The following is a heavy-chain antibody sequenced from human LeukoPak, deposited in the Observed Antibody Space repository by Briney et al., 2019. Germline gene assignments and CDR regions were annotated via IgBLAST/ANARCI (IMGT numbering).Heavy chain of an antibody. CDR1: GFTFSDYY. V-gene: IGHV3-11*04. Sequence: GRSLRLSCAASGFTFSDYYMSWIRQAPGKGLEWVSYISSSGSTIYYADSVKGRFTISRDNAKNSLYLQMNSLRAEDTAVYYCARDENPTYYYDSSGYRRGYYYYGMDVWGQGTTVTVSS. CDR3: ARDENPTYYYDSSGYRRGYYYYGMDV. J-gene: IGHJ6*02. D-gene: IGHD3-22*01. CDR2: ISSSGSTI.